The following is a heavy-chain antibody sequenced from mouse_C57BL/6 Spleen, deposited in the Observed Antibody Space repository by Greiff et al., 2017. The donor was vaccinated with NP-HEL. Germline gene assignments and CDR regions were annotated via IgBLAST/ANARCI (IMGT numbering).Heavy chain of an antibody. CDR2: ISGGGGNT. Sequence: DVHLVESGGGLVKPGGSLKLSCAASGFTFSSYTMSWVRQTPEKRLEWVATISGGGGNTYYPDSVKGRFTISRDNAKNTLYLQMSSLRSEDTALYYCARQNYYVAMDYWGQGTSVTVSS. CDR1: GFTFSSYT. D-gene: IGHD1-1*01. V-gene: IGHV5-9*01. J-gene: IGHJ4*01. CDR3: ARQNYYVAMDY.